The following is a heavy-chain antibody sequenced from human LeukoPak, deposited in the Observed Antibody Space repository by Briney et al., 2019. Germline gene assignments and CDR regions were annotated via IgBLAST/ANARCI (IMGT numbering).Heavy chain of an antibody. CDR3: ASVTVLGKRNAFDN. D-gene: IGHD7-27*01. V-gene: IGHV3-74*01. Sequence: PGGSLRLSCAASGFTFSSYWMHWVRQAPGKGLVWVSRINSDASSTNYADSVKGRFTISRDNAKNTLYLQMNSLRTEDTAVYYCASVTVLGKRNAFDNWGQGIMVTVSS. CDR1: GFTFSSYW. CDR2: INSDASST. J-gene: IGHJ3*02.